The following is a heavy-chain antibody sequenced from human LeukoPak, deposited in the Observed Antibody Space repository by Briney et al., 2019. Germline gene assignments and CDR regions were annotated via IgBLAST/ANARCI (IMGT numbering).Heavy chain of an antibody. D-gene: IGHD1-26*01. CDR1: GFTFSSYA. CDR3: AKDRRGSWPPRYFDY. J-gene: IGHJ4*02. CDR2: ISGSGGST. Sequence: PGGSLRLSCAASGFTFSSYAMSWVRQAPGKGXEWVSAISGSGGSTYYADSVKGRFTISRDNSKNTLYLQMNSLRAEDTAVYYCAKDRRGSWPPRYFDYWGQGTLVTVSS. V-gene: IGHV3-23*01.